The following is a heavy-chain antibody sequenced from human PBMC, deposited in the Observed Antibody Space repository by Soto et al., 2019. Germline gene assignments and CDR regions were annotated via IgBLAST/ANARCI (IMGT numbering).Heavy chain of an antibody. D-gene: IGHD2-15*01. J-gene: IGHJ4*02. V-gene: IGHV1-8*01. CDR2: MNPNSGNT. CDR1: GYAFSSFD. CDR3: ARGYCSGGSCPYFAY. Sequence: ASVKVSCKASGYAFSSFDIKWVRQATGQGLEWMGWMNPNSGNTDYAQKFQGWVTMTRDTSISTAYMELSRLRSDDTAVYYCARGYCSGGSCPYFAYWGQGTLVTVS.